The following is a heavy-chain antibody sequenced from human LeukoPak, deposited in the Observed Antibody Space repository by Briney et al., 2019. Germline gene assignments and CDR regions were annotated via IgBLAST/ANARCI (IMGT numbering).Heavy chain of an antibody. CDR1: GYTFTSYG. CDR3: ARDDYRAYYYYGMDV. Sequence: ASVKVSCKASGYTFTSYGISWVRQAPGQGLEWMGWISAYNGNTNYAQKLQGRVTMTTDTSTSTAYMELRSLRSDDTAVCYCARDDYRAYYYYGMDVWGQGTTVTVSS. V-gene: IGHV1-18*01. D-gene: IGHD4-11*01. J-gene: IGHJ6*02. CDR2: ISAYNGNT.